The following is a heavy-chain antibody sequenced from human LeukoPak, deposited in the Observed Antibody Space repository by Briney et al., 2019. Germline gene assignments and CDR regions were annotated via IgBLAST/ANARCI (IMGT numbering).Heavy chain of an antibody. CDR2: INHSGST. CDR3: ASSPIVVVPAAVSLFDY. D-gene: IGHD2-2*01. CDR1: GGSFSGYY. J-gene: IGHJ4*02. V-gene: IGHV4-34*01. Sequence: KPSETLSLTCAVYGGSFSGYYWSWIRQPPGKGLEWIGEINHSGSTNYNPSLKSRVTISVDTSKSQFSLKLSSVTAADTAVYYCASSPIVVVPAAVSLFDYWGQGTLVTVSS.